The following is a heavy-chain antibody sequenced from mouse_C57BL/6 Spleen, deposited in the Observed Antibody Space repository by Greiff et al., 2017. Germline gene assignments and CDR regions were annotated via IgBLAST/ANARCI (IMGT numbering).Heavy chain of an antibody. CDR1: GYTFTSYW. D-gene: IGHD2-14*01. J-gene: IGHJ2*01. CDR3: ERHLGYEDY. V-gene: IGHV1-59*01. CDR2: IDPSDSYT. Sequence: QVQLQQPGAELVRPGTSVKLSCKASGYTFTSYWMHWVKQRPGQGLEWIGVIDPSDSYTNYNQKFKGKATLTVDPSSSTAYMQLSSLTSEDSAVYYGERHLGYEDYWGQGATLTVSS.